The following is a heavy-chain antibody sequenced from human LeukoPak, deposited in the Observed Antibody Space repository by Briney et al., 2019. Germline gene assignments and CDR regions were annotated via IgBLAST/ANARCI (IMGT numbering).Heavy chain of an antibody. CDR1: GYSFTSYG. J-gene: IGHJ5*02. CDR3: ARDIGPVAGRYWFDP. V-gene: IGHV1-18*01. CDR2: ISAYNRNT. D-gene: IGHD6-19*01. Sequence: ASVKVSCKASGYSFTSYGISWVRQAPGQGLEWMGQGLEWMGWISAYNRNTNYAQKLQGRVIMTTDTSTSTAYMELRSLRSDDTAVHYCARDIGPVAGRYWFDPWGQGTLVTVSS.